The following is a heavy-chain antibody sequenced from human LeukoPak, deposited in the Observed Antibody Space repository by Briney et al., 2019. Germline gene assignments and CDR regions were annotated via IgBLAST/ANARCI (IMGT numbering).Heavy chain of an antibody. J-gene: IGHJ6*03. Sequence: PSETLSLTCAVYARSFSGYYWSWIRQPPGKGLEWIGYIYYSGSTNYNPSLKSRVTISVDTSKNQFSLKLSSVTAADTAVYYCARTERVYYYYMDVWGRGTTVTLSS. CDR3: ARTERVYYYYMDV. V-gene: IGHV4-59*08. CDR1: ARSFSGYY. CDR2: IYYSGST. D-gene: IGHD6-25*01.